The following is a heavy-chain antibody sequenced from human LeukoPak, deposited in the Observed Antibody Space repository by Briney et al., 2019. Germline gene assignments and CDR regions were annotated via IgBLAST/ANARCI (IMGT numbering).Heavy chain of an antibody. V-gene: IGHV1-24*01. CDR3: ATGALPRIVGSVDFDY. D-gene: IGHD1-26*01. CDR2: FDPEDGET. J-gene: IGHJ4*02. Sequence: ASVTVSCKVSGYTLTELSMHWVRQAPGKGLEWMGGFDPEDGETIYAQKFQGRVTMTEDTSTDTAYMELSSLRSEDTAVYYCATGALPRIVGSVDFDYWGQGTLVTVSS. CDR1: GYTLTELS.